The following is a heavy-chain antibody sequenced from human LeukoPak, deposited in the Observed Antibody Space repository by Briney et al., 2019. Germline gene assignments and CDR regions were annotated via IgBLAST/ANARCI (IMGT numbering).Heavy chain of an antibody. J-gene: IGHJ6*02. V-gene: IGHV4-34*01. CDR2: INDYTGDT. CDR1: GGSFTDYF. D-gene: IGHD3-22*01. CDR3: ARGRIAKIVVVNSFSYGMDV. Sequence: SETLSLTCSVYGGSFTDYFWTWIRQSPGKGLEWIGEINDYTGDTKYNPSLNSRVSISLEKSKNQFSLELRSVTAADTAVYYCARGRIAKIVVVNSFSYGMDVWGQGTTVAVSS.